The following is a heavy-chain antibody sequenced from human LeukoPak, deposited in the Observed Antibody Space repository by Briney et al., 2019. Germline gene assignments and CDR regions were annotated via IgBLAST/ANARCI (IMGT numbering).Heavy chain of an antibody. CDR2: IYYTGST. CDR1: GGSISSYY. CDR3: ARDGGASYYYYYMDV. V-gene: IGHV4-59*01. J-gene: IGHJ6*03. Sequence: SETLSPTCTVSGGSISSYYWSWIRQPPGQGLEWIGYIYYTGSTNYNPSLKSRVTISVDTSKNQFSLKLSSVTAADTAVYYCARDGGASYYYYYMDVWGKGTTVTVSS. D-gene: IGHD1-26*01.